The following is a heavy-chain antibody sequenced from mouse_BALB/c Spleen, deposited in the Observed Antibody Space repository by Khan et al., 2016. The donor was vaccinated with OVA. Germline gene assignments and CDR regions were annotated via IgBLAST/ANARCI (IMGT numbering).Heavy chain of an antibody. CDR2: ISPGSGDT. CDR1: GYTFTDYY. CDR3: ARRNYFGYTFAY. V-gene: IGHV1-77*01. J-gene: IGHJ3*01. D-gene: IGHD1-2*01. Sequence: QVQLQQSGAELARPGASVKLSCKASGYTFTDYYINWVKQRTGQGLEWIGEISPGSGDTYYHERFKGKATLTADKSSSTAYMQLSSLTSEASAVYFCARRNYFGYTFAYWGQGNLVTVSA.